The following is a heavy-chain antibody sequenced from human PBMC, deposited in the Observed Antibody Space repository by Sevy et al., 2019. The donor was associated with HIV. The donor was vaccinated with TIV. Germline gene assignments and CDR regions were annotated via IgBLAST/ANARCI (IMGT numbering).Heavy chain of an antibody. V-gene: IGHV4-39*01. J-gene: IGHJ4*02. CDR3: ARRGFEDTVNGYFDY. CDR1: GGSISSSSYY. D-gene: IGHD4-4*01. Sequence: SETLSLTCTVSGGSISSSSYYWGWIRQPPGKGLEWIGSIYYSGSTYYNPSLKSRVTISVATSKNQFSLKLSFVTAADTAVYYGARRGFEDTVNGYFDYWGQGTLVTVSS. CDR2: IYYSGST.